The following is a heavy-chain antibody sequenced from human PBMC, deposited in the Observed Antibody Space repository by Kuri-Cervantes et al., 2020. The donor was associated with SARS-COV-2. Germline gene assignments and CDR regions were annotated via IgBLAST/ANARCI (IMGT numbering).Heavy chain of an antibody. CDR2: INPDSGGT. Sequence: VKVSCKASGYTFTGYYIHWVRQAPGQGLEWMGWINPDSGGTDYAQKFQGRVTMTRDTSISTGYMELSRLRSDDTAVYHCARGLNDFWSGYYSSWYFDLWGRGTLVTVSS. V-gene: IGHV1-2*02. CDR3: ARGLNDFWSGYYSSWYFDL. J-gene: IGHJ2*01. CDR1: GYTFTGYY. D-gene: IGHD3-3*01.